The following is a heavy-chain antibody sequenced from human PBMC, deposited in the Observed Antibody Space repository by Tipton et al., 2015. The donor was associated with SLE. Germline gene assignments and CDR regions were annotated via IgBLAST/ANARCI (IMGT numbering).Heavy chain of an antibody. CDR3: AREAVVNSRLHYYYYMDA. CDR2: IYARGST. D-gene: IGHD2-21*01. J-gene: IGHJ6*03. V-gene: IGHV4-61*02. CDR1: GGSISSGTYY. Sequence: LRLSCTVSGGSISSGTYYWSWIRQPAGKGLEWIGRIYARGSTNENPSLKSRVTISLDTSKNQFSLNLSSVTAADTAVYYCAREAVVNSRLHYYYYMDAWGKGTTVTVSS.